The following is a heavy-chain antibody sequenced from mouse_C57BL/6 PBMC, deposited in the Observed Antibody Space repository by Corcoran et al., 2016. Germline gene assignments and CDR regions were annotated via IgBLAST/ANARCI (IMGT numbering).Heavy chain of an antibody. Sequence: QIQLVQSGPELKKPGETVKISCKASGYTFTTYGMSWVQQAPGKGLKWVGWINPYSGVPTYADDFKGRFAFSLETSASTAYLPINNLKNEDTATYFCARRWALDGYYWYFDVWGTGTTVTVSS. CDR1: GYTFTTYG. D-gene: IGHD2-3*01. CDR3: ARRWALDGYYWYFDV. J-gene: IGHJ1*03. V-gene: IGHV9-3*01. CDR2: INPYSGVP.